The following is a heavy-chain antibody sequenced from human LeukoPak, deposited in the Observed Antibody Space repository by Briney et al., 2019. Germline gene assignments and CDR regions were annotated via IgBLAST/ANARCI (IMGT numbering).Heavy chain of an antibody. Sequence: GGSLRLSCAASGFTFSSYSMNWVRQAPGKGLEWVSSISSSSSYIYYADSVKGRFTISRDNSKNTLYLQMNSLRAEDTAVYYCAKDPGWSGYYTTYYYYMDVWGKGXTVTVSS. V-gene: IGHV3-21*04. CDR3: AKDPGWSGYYTTYYYYMDV. CDR1: GFTFSSYS. D-gene: IGHD3-3*01. CDR2: ISSSSSYI. J-gene: IGHJ6*03.